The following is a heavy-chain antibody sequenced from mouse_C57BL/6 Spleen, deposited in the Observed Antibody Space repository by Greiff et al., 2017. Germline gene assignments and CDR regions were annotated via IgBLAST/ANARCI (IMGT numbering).Heavy chain of an antibody. J-gene: IGHJ4*01. CDR1: GFTFSDYG. CDR3: ARQGDYGSSFYAMDY. CDR2: ISSGSSTI. D-gene: IGHD1-1*01. V-gene: IGHV5-17*01. Sequence: EVQGVESGGGLVKPGGSLKLSCAASGFTFSDYGMHWVRQAPEKGLEWVAYISSGSSTIYYADTVKGRFTISRENAKNTLFLQMTSLRSEDTAMYYCARQGDYGSSFYAMDYWGQGTSVTVSS.